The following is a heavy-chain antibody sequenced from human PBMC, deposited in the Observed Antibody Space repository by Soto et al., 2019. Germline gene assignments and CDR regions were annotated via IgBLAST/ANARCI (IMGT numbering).Heavy chain of an antibody. V-gene: IGHV1-3*01. CDR3: ARDVGAFDI. J-gene: IGHJ3*02. D-gene: IGHD3-10*01. CDR2: INPGNRNT. CDR1: GYTFTNYP. Sequence: QVQLVQSGAEVKKPGASAKVSCKASGYTFTNYPMHWVRQAPGQRLEWMGWINPGNRNTKYSQKFQGRVTITRDTSASTAYMELSSLRSEDTAVYYCARDVGAFDIWGQGTMVTVSS.